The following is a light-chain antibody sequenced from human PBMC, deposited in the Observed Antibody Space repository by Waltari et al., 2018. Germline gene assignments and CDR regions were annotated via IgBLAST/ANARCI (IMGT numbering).Light chain of an antibody. J-gene: IGKJ1*01. CDR2: DAS. CDR1: QSVGKS. Sequence: EIVLTQSPGTLSLSPGERATLSCRAIQSVGKSLAWYQQKPGQAPRLLIYDASSRATGIPDRFSGSGFGTDFSLTISRLEPEDFAVYYCQKYVSLPATFGQGTKVEIK. V-gene: IGKV3-20*01. CDR3: QKYVSLPAT.